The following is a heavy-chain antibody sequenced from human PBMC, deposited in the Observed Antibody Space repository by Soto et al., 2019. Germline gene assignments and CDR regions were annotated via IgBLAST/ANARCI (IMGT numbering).Heavy chain of an antibody. CDR2: INPNSGGT. Sequence: ASVKVSCKASGYTFTGYYMHWVRQATGQGLEWMGWINPNSGGTNYAQKFQGWVTMTRDTSISTAYMELSRLRSDDTAVYYCARGYCSGGSCYQIDYWGQGTLVTVSS. V-gene: IGHV1-2*04. D-gene: IGHD2-15*01. CDR3: ARGYCSGGSCYQIDY. J-gene: IGHJ4*02. CDR1: GYTFTGYY.